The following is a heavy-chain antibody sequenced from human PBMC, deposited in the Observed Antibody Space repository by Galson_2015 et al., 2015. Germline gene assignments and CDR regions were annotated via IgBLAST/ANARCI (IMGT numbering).Heavy chain of an antibody. D-gene: IGHD2-2*01. CDR1: GFTVNNNY. J-gene: IGHJ5*02. V-gene: IGHV3-53*01. Sequence: SLRLSCAASGFTVNNNYMNWVRQGPGKGLEWVSVIHSGGSTYYADPVKGRFTISRDNSKNTLYLQMNSLRAEDTAVYYCARGPGAYEPWGQGALLTVSS. CDR3: ARGPGAYEP. CDR2: IHSGGST.